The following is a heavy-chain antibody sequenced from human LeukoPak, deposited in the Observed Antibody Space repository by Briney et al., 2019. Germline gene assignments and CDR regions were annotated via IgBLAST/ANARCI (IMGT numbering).Heavy chain of an antibody. CDR3: ARDARMNVLLWFEELSWDY. CDR1: GYTFTSYG. CDR2: ISAYNGNT. D-gene: IGHD3-10*01. Sequence: ASVKVSCKASGYTFTSYGISWVRQAPGQGLEWMGWISAYNGNTNYAQKLQGRVTMTTDTSTSTAYMELRSLRSDDTAVYYCARDARMNVLLWFEELSWDYWGQGTLVTVSS. V-gene: IGHV1-18*01. J-gene: IGHJ4*02.